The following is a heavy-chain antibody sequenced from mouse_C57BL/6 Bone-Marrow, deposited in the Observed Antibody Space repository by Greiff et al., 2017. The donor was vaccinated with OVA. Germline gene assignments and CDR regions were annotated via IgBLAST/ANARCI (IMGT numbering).Heavy chain of an antibody. Sequence: QVQLKESGAELAKPGASVKLSCKASGYTFPSYWMHWVKQRPGQGLEWIGYINPSSGYTKYNQKFKDKATLTADKSSSPAYMQLSSLTYEASAVYYCARPNLAYWGQGTLVTVSA. D-gene: IGHD6-1*01. J-gene: IGHJ3*01. CDR1: GYTFPSYW. V-gene: IGHV1-7*01. CDR2: INPSSGYT. CDR3: ARPNLAY.